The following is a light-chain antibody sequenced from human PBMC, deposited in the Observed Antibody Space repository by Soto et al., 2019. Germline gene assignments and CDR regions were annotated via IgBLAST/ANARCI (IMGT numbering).Light chain of an antibody. CDR3: QQRSSRPLT. CDR2: DAS. V-gene: IGKV3-11*01. CDR1: QSVSSY. Sequence: EIVLTQSPATLSLSPGERATLSCRASQSVSSYLAWYQQKPGQAPRLLIYDASNRAAGVPARFSGSGSGTDFTLTISSPEPEDFVVYYCQQRSSRPLTFGGGTKMEI. J-gene: IGKJ4*01.